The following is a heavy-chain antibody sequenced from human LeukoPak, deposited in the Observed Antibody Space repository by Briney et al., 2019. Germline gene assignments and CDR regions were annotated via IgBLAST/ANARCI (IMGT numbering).Heavy chain of an antibody. V-gene: IGHV4-34*01. CDR3: ARVSATNFVYYFDY. J-gene: IGHJ4*02. Sequence: SETLSLTCTVSGGSISSYYWSWIRQPPGKGLEWIGEINHSGSTNYNPSLKSRVTISVDTSKNQFSLKLSSVTAADTAVYYCARVSATNFVYYFDYWGQGTLVTVSS. CDR2: INHSGST. D-gene: IGHD1-26*01. CDR1: GGSISSYY.